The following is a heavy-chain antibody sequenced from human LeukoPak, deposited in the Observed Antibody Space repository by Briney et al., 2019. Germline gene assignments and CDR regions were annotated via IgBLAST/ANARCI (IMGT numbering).Heavy chain of an antibody. J-gene: IGHJ3*02. CDR1: GFTFDDYA. D-gene: IGHD6-19*01. V-gene: IGHV3-43D*03. CDR3: AKDILTKGSSGWPDAFDI. Sequence: GGSLRLSCAASGFTFDDYAMHWVRQAPGKGLEWVSLISWDGSSTYYADSVKGRFTISRDNSKNSLYLQMNSLRAEDTALYYCAKDILTKGSSGWPDAFDIWGQGTMVTVSS. CDR2: ISWDGSST.